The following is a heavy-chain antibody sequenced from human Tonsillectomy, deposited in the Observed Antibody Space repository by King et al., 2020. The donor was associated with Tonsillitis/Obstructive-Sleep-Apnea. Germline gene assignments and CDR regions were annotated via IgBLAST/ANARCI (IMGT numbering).Heavy chain of an antibody. V-gene: IGHV3-23*04. J-gene: IGHJ4*02. CDR2: ISGSGGST. D-gene: IGHD2-2*01. CDR3: AKDQGIVVVPAAPSPSYDY. CDR1: GFTFSSYA. Sequence: VQLVESGGGLVQPGGSLRLSCAASGFTFSSYAMSWVRQAPGKGLEWVSAISGSGGSTYYADSGEGRFTISRDNSKNTLYLQMNSLRAEDTAVYYCAKDQGIVVVPAAPSPSYDYWGQGTLVTVSS.